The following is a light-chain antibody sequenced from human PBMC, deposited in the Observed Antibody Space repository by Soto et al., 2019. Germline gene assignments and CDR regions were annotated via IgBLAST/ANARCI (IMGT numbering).Light chain of an antibody. CDR2: ATS. CDR3: QQSYINPQT. Sequence: DIQMTQSPSSLSAPVGDRVTITCRASQSIRNYLNWYQQKPGRAPKLLIYATSDLQSGVPSRLSGSGSGTEFTLTIISLQPEDFATYYGQQSYINPQTFGQGTKVDIK. CDR1: QSIRNY. V-gene: IGKV1-39*01. J-gene: IGKJ1*01.